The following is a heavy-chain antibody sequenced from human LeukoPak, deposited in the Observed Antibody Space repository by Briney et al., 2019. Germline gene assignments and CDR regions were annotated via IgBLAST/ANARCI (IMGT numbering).Heavy chain of an antibody. J-gene: IGHJ4*02. CDR2: ISSSGSTI. CDR3: ARDRGQYRSSPEFDY. Sequence: GGSLRLSCAASGFTFSDYYMSWIRQAPGKGLEWVSYISSSGSTIYYADSVKGRFTISRDNAKNSLYLQMNSLRAEDTAVYYCARDRGQYRSSPEFDYWGQGTLVTVSS. V-gene: IGHV3-11*01. CDR1: GFTFSDYY. D-gene: IGHD6-6*01.